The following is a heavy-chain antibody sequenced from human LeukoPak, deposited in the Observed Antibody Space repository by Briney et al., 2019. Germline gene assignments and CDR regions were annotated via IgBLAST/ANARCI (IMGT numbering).Heavy chain of an antibody. Sequence: ASVKVSCKVSGYTLTELSMHWVRQAPGKGREWMGGFDPEDGETIYAQKFQGRVTMTEDTSTDTAYMELSSLRSEDTAVYYCATDAKDLRFLEGAFDIWGQGTMVTVSS. CDR2: FDPEDGET. D-gene: IGHD3-3*01. J-gene: IGHJ3*02. V-gene: IGHV1-24*01. CDR1: GYTLTELS. CDR3: ATDAKDLRFLEGAFDI.